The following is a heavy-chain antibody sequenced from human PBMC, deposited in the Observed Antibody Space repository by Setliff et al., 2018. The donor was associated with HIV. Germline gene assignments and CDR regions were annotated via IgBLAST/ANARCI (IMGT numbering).Heavy chain of an antibody. V-gene: IGHV4-59*01. CDR2: IYSSGTT. CDR1: GGSISSYY. Sequence: SETLSLTCTVSGGSISSYYWTWIRQPPGKGLEWIAYIYSSGTTNYNPSLRSRVTISVDTSKNQFSLKLSSVTAADTAVYYCARGFLSIFGVVSYFDYWGQGTLVTVSS. D-gene: IGHD3-3*01. J-gene: IGHJ4*02. CDR3: ARGFLSIFGVVSYFDY.